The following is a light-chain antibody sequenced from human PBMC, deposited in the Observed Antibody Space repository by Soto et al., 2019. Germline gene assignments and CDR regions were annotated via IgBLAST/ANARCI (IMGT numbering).Light chain of an antibody. Sequence: QSPLTKPASVSGSPGQSITSSCTGTSSDVGNYIFVSWYRQHPGKAPKLMIYDINNRPSGVPNRFSGSKSGNTASLTISGLQAEDEADYYCVSYTTSASYVFGTGTKVTVL. CDR2: DIN. CDR3: VSYTTSASYV. V-gene: IGLV2-14*01. CDR1: SSDVGNYIF. J-gene: IGLJ1*01.